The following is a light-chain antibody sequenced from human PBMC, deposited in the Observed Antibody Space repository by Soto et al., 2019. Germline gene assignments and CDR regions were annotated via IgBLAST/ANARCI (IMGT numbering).Light chain of an antibody. CDR1: SSDVGAYNY. J-gene: IGLJ1*01. Sequence: QSVLTQPPSASGSPGQSVTISCTGTSSDVGAYNYVSWYQQLPGKAPKLIIYEVSKRPSGVPDRFSGSKSGNTASLTVSGLQAEDEADYYCNSYAGTYSFIYDFGTGTKVTVL. CDR3: NSYAGTYSFIYD. V-gene: IGLV2-8*01. CDR2: EVS.